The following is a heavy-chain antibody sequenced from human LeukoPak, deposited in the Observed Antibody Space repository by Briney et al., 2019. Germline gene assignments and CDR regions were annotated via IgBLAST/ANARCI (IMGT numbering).Heavy chain of an antibody. D-gene: IGHD6-19*01. CDR3: AREFSSGWYGDWFDP. Sequence: GGSLRLSCAASGITFSNYWMSWVRQAPGKGREWVANIKQDGREKYYMDSVKGRFTISRDNAKNSLYLQMNSLRAEDTAVYYCAREFSSGWYGDWFDPWGQGTLVTVSS. CDR1: GITFSNYW. CDR2: IKQDGREK. J-gene: IGHJ5*02. V-gene: IGHV3-7*01.